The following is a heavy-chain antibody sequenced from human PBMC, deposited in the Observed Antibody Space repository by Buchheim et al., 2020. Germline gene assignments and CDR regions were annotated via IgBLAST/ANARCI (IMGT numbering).Heavy chain of an antibody. D-gene: IGHD1-20*01. CDR1: GGSVSSGSYY. J-gene: IGHJ4*02. Sequence: QVQLQESGPGLVKPSETLSLTCTVSGGSVSSGSYYWSWIRQPPGKGLEWIGYLYYSGRPHYNPSLKSRVTLSVDTSKNQFSLKLSSVTAADTGVYYCARGGNNNWNENCDYWGQGTL. CDR2: LYYSGRP. CDR3: ARGGNNNWNENCDY. V-gene: IGHV4-61*01.